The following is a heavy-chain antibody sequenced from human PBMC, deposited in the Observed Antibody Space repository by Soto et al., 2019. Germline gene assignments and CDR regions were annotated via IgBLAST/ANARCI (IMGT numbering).Heavy chain of an antibody. Sequence: EVQLLESGGGLVQSGGSLRLSCAASGFTFSSNAMNWVRQSPGKGLEWVSTITASGGSTYYADSVEGRFTISRDNSKNTLYLQMSSLRADDTAVYYCARDPPYSAGWCFDYWGQGTLVTVSS. CDR3: ARDPPYSAGWCFDY. CDR1: GFTFSSNA. D-gene: IGHD6-13*01. V-gene: IGHV3-23*01. J-gene: IGHJ4*01. CDR2: ITASGGST.